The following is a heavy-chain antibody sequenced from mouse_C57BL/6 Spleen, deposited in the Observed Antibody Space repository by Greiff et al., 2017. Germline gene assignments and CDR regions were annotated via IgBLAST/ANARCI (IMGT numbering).Heavy chain of an antibody. V-gene: IGHV1-72*01. CDR1: GYTFTSYW. D-gene: IGHD3-1*01. J-gene: IGHJ2*01. CDR3: ARKPPLYGLDYFDY. CDR2: IDPNSGGT. Sequence: QVQLKQPGAELVKPGASVKLSCKASGYTFTSYWMHWVKQRPGRGLEWIGRIDPNSGGTKYNEKFKSKATLTVDKPSSTAYMQLSSLTSEDSAVYYCARKPPLYGLDYFDYWGQGTTLTVSS.